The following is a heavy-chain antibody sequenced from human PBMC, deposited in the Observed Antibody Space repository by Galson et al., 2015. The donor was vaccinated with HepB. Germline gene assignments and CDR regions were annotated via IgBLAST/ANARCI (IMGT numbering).Heavy chain of an antibody. Sequence: SLRLSCAASGFTFSSYGMHWVRQAPGKGLEWVAVISYDGSNKYYADSVKGRFTISRDNSKNTLYLQMNSLRAEDTAVYYCAKDMGSGWYDGGGDFDYWGQGTLVTVSS. CDR3: AKDMGSGWYDGGGDFDY. V-gene: IGHV3-30*18. CDR2: ISYDGSNK. J-gene: IGHJ4*02. CDR1: GFTFSSYG. D-gene: IGHD6-19*01.